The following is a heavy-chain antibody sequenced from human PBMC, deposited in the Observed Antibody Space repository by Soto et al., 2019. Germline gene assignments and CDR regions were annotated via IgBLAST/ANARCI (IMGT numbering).Heavy chain of an antibody. D-gene: IGHD1-1*01. CDR1: GFTFSNYA. CDR2: ISSSGDSP. V-gene: IGHV3-23*01. Sequence: EVQLLESGGGLVQPGGSLRLSCAASGFTFSNYAMSWVRQAPGKGLEWVSAISSSGDSPYYADSVKGRFTVSRDNSKNTLYRQMNSLRVEDTAIYYCARNTIPPPHYWGQGTLVTVSS. J-gene: IGHJ4*02. CDR3: ARNTIPPPHY.